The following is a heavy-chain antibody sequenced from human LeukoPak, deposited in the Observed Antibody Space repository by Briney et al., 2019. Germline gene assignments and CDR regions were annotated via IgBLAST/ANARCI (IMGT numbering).Heavy chain of an antibody. CDR2: ISGSGGST. Sequence: RGSLRLSCAASGFTFSSYAMSWVRQAPGKGLEWVPAISGSGGSTYYADSVKGRFTISRDNSKNTLYLQMNSLRAEDTAVYYCAIVGATLSDYWGQGTLVTVSS. J-gene: IGHJ4*02. CDR3: AIVGATLSDY. CDR1: GFTFSSYA. D-gene: IGHD1-26*01. V-gene: IGHV3-23*01.